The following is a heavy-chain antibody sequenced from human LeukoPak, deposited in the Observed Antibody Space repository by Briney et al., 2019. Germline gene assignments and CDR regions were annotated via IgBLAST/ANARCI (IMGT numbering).Heavy chain of an antibody. CDR1: GFSIRNFW. CDR3: ARDGLTYARYY. V-gene: IGHV3-7*01. J-gene: IGHJ4*02. CDR2: LKGDGSEE. D-gene: IGHD2-2*01. Sequence: GGSLRLSCEAPGFSIRNFWMTSVRQAPGKGLEWVAHLKGDGSEEYYVDSVKGRFTTYRDSAKISLYMQMNSLRVDDTAVYYCARDGLTYARYYCGQGTLVTVSS.